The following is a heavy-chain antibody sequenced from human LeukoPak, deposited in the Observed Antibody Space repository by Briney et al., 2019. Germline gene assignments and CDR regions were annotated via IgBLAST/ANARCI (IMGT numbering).Heavy chain of an antibody. CDR3: AREPGDYYDRSGYYELDY. J-gene: IGHJ4*02. D-gene: IGHD3-22*01. V-gene: IGHV1-18*01. CDR1: GYTFTSYG. Sequence: GASVQVSCKASGYTFTSYGISWVRQAPAQGREGMGWISAYNGNKNYAQKLQGRVTITTDTSTSTTYMELRSLRSDDTAVYYCAREPGDYYDRSGYYELDYWGQGTLVTVSS. CDR2: ISAYNGNK.